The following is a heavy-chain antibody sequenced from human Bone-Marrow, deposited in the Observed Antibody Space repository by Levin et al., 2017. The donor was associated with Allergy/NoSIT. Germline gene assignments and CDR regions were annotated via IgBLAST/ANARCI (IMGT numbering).Heavy chain of an antibody. CDR2: SYYSGST. D-gene: IGHD3-22*01. J-gene: IGHJ4*02. CDR3: ARGARYYYDTSGPSNYFDF. CDR1: GVSITNYY. V-gene: IGHV4-59*01. Sequence: SETLSLTCTVSGVSITNYYWGWIRQPPGKGLEWIAHSYYSGSTDYNPTLMSRVAVSLDKSNNHFSLRLSSVTAADTAVYYCARGARYYYDTSGPSNYFDFWGQGALVTVSS.